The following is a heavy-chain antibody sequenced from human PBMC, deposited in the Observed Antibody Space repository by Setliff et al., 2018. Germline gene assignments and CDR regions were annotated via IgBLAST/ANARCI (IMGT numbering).Heavy chain of an antibody. J-gene: IGHJ4*02. Sequence: ETLSLTCTVSGGSISSGGYYWSWIRQHPGKGLEWVSIISGDGGFIDYADSVKGRFTISRDNSRSTMYLQMNRLRVDDTAVYYCAKGGGSGFGLDYLGENFDYWGQGTLVTVSS. V-gene: IGHV3-23*01. CDR3: AKGGGSGFGLDYLGENFDY. CDR1: GGSISSGGYY. CDR2: ISGDGGFI. D-gene: IGHD3-3*01.